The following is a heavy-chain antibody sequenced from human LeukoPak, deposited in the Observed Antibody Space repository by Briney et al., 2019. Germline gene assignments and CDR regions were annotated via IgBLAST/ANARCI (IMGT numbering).Heavy chain of an antibody. Sequence: GGSLRLSCGASGFTFSNYGMLWVRQAPGKGLEWVAFIRYDGNNKLYADSMKGRFTISRDNSKNTLYLHINSLRAEDTAVYYCVKDNPLDYWGQGTLVTVSS. CDR2: IRYDGNNK. J-gene: IGHJ4*02. D-gene: IGHD1-14*01. CDR3: VKDNPLDY. V-gene: IGHV3-30*02. CDR1: GFTFSNYG.